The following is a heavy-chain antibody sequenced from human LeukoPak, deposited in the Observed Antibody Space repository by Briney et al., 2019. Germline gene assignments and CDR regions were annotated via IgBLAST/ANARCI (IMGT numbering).Heavy chain of an antibody. V-gene: IGHV3-66*01. Sequence: GGSLRLSCAASGFTVSSNYMSWVRQAPGKGLEWVSVIYSGGSTYYADSVKGRFTISRDNSKNTLYLQMNNLRAEDTAVYYCARDEKPSEYYYDSSGSDAFDIWGQGTMVTVSS. D-gene: IGHD3-22*01. CDR2: IYSGGST. CDR3: ARDEKPSEYYYDSSGSDAFDI. CDR1: GFTVSSNY. J-gene: IGHJ3*02.